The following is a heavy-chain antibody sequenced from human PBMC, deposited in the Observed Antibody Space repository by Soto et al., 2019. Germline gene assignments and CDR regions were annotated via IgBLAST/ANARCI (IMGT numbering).Heavy chain of an antibody. CDR3: TRPIPGTAVAGTAFDI. D-gene: IGHD6-19*01. V-gene: IGHV3-73*02. CDR1: GFTFSGSA. J-gene: IGHJ3*02. Sequence: EVQLVESGGGLVQPGGSLKLSCAASGFTFSGSAMHWVRQASGKGLEWVGRIRSKANSYATAYAASVKGRFTISRDDSKNTAYLQMNSLKTEDTAVYYCTRPIPGTAVAGTAFDIWGQGTMVTVSS. CDR2: IRSKANSYAT.